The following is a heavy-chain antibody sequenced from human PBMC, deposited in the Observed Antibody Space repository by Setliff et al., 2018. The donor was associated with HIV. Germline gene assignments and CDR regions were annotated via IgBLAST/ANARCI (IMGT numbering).Heavy chain of an antibody. CDR1: GYTVTELS. CDR2: FDPEDNKI. V-gene: IGHV1-24*01. J-gene: IGHJ3*02. CDR3: ARCYYDSSGPTDAFDI. Sequence: GASVKVSCKVSGYTVTELSINWVRQAPGKGPEWMGGFDPEDNKIVYAQKFQGRVTTTEDTSTDTAYMELSSLRPEDTAVYYCARCYYDSSGPTDAFDIWGQGTVVTFSS. D-gene: IGHD3-22*01.